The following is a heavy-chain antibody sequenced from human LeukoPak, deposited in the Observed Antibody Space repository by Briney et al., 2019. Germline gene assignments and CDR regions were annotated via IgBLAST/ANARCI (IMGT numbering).Heavy chain of an antibody. Sequence: GGSLRLSCAASGFPFSDYCMSWVRQAPGGGLEGVAIIDQGGSDKYYLASVRGRFTISRDNARNSLDLQMDSLRVEDTAIYYCVRDKRVGASLFAYWGQGNLVTVSS. CDR2: IDQGGSDK. CDR1: GFPFSDYC. D-gene: IGHD1-26*01. CDR3: VRDKRVGASLFAY. J-gene: IGHJ4*02. V-gene: IGHV3-7*01.